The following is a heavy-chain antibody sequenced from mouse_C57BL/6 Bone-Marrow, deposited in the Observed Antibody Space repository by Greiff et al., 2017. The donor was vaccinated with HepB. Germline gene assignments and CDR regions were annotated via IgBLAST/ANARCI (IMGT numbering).Heavy chain of an antibody. CDR3: ARSSNYNFDY. Sequence: QVQLQQSGAELVRPGTSVKVSCKASGYAFTNYLIEWVKQRPGQGLEWIGVINPGSGGTNYNEKFKGKATLTADKSSSTAYMQLSSLTSEDSAVYCCARSSNYNFDYWGQGTTLTVSS. J-gene: IGHJ2*01. V-gene: IGHV1-54*01. D-gene: IGHD2-5*01. CDR2: INPGSGGT. CDR1: GYAFTNYL.